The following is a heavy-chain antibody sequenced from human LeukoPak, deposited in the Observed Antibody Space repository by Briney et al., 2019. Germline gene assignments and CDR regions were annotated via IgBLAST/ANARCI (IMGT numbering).Heavy chain of an antibody. J-gene: IGHJ4*02. CDR2: IWYDGSNK. Sequence: GGSLRLSCAASGLTFSGYDMHWVRQAPGKGLEWVAVIWYDGSNKYYADSVKGRFTISRDNSKNTLYLQMNILRAEDTAVYYCARDRDYDYLDYWGQGTLVTVSS. V-gene: IGHV3-33*08. D-gene: IGHD5-12*01. CDR1: GLTFSGYD. CDR3: ARDRDYDYLDY.